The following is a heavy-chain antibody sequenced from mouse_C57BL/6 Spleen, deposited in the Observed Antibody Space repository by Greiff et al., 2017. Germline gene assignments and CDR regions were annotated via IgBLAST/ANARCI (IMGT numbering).Heavy chain of an antibody. V-gene: IGHV5-6*01. CDR3: ARGYSTYRYFDV. CDR2: ISSGGSYT. D-gene: IGHD2-5*01. J-gene: IGHJ1*03. CDR1: GFTFSSYG. Sequence: EVHLVESGGDLVKPGGSLKLSCAASGFTFSSYGMSWVRQTPDKRLEWVATISSGGSYTYYPDSVKGRFTISRDNAKNTLYRQMSSLKSEDTAMYFCARGYSTYRYFDVWGKGTTVTVSS.